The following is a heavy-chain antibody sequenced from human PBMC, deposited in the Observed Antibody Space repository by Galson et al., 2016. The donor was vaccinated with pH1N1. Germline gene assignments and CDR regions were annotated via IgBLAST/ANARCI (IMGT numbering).Heavy chain of an antibody. CDR2: ISPSGSTI. CDR1: GCTFSDYY. Sequence: FTCAGSGCTFSDYYMSWIRQAPGKGLEWVSYISPSGSTIYYADSVKGRFTISRDNAKNSLYLQVNSLRSEDTAVYYCARELSCYPPCFYYYGMDVWGQGTTVTVSS. D-gene: IGHD5-12*01. J-gene: IGHJ6*02. V-gene: IGHV3-11*04. CDR3: ARELSCYPPCFYYYGMDV.